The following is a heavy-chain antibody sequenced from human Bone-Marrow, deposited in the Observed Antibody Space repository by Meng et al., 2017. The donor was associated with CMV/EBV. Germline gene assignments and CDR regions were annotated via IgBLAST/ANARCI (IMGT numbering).Heavy chain of an antibody. V-gene: IGHV1-69*04. J-gene: IGHJ3*02. D-gene: IGHD1-26*01. Sequence: SVKVSCKASGGTFSSYTISWVRQAPGQGLEWMGRIIPILGIANYAQKFQGRVTITADKSMSTAYMELRSLRSDDTAVYYCARDRISELVDFDAFDIWGQGTMVTVSS. CDR3: ARDRISELVDFDAFDI. CDR2: IIPILGIA. CDR1: GGTFSSYT.